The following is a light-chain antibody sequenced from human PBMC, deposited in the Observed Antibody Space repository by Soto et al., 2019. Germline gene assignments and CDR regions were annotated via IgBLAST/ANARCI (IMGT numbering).Light chain of an antibody. CDR3: CSYAGSSTFYV. V-gene: IGLV2-23*01. Sequence: QSALTQPASMSGSPGQSIIISCTGTSSDVGSYNLVSWYQQHPGKAPKLMIYEGSKRPSGVSNRFSGSKSGNTASLTISGLQAEDEADYYCCSYAGSSTFYVFGTGTKVTVL. CDR2: EGS. J-gene: IGLJ1*01. CDR1: SSDVGSYNL.